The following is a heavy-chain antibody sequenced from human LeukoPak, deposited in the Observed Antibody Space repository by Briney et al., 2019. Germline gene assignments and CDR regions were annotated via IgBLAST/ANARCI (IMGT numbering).Heavy chain of an antibody. Sequence: GGSLRLSCAVSGITLSNYGMSWVRQAPGKGLEWVAGIRDSGGRTNYADSVKGRFTISRDNPKNTLYLQMSSLRAEDTAVYFCAKRGVVIRVILVGFHKEAYYFDSWGQGALVTLSS. CDR1: GITLSNYG. CDR3: AKRGVVIRVILVGFHKEAYYFDS. D-gene: IGHD3-22*01. CDR2: IRDSGGRT. V-gene: IGHV3-23*01. J-gene: IGHJ4*02.